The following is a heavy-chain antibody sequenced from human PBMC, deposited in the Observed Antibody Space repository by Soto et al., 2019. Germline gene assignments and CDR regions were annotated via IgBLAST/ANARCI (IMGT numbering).Heavy chain of an antibody. CDR2: IYYSGST. D-gene: IGHD5-18*01. CDR1: GGSISSGDYY. Sequence: SETLSLTCTVSGGSISSGDYYCSWIRQPPGKGLEWIGYIYYSGSTYYNPSLKSRVTISVDASKNQFSLKLSSVTAADTAVYYCASLKLGYSTFDPWGQGTLVTVSS. V-gene: IGHV4-30-4*01. CDR3: ASLKLGYSTFDP. J-gene: IGHJ5*02.